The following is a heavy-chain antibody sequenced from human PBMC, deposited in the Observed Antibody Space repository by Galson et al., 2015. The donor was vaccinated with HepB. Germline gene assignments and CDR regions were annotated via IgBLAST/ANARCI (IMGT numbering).Heavy chain of an antibody. CDR1: GGSFSGYY. J-gene: IGHJ4*02. V-gene: IGHV4-34*01. Sequence: ETLSLTCAVYGGSFSGYYWSWIRQPPGKGLEWIGEINHSGSTNYNPSLKSRVTISVDTSKNQFSLKLSSVTAADTAVYYCARVDSSGWAGRLFDYWGQGTLVTVSS. CDR3: ARVDSSGWAGRLFDY. CDR2: INHSGST. D-gene: IGHD6-19*01.